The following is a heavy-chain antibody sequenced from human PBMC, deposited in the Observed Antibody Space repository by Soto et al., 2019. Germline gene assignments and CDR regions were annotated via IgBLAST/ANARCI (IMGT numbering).Heavy chain of an antibody. CDR1: GFTSGNYA. CDR3: AKDRGPYCSGGICYPPSWFDP. J-gene: IGHJ5*02. V-gene: IGHV3-23*01. Sequence: VGSLRLSCVGSGFTSGNYAMSWVRQAPGKGLEWVSSITGIDGRTYYADSVKGRFTISRDNPKNTLYLQMNNLRAEDTAMFYCAKDRGPYCSGGICYPPSWFDPWGQGTQVTVS. CDR2: ITGIDGRT. D-gene: IGHD2-15*01.